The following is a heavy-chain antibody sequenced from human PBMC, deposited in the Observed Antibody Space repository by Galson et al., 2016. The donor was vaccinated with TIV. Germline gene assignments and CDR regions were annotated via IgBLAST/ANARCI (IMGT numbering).Heavy chain of an antibody. CDR3: AKIDSSGYNYGGRFVY. J-gene: IGHJ4*02. CDR2: ITGGGGSS. Sequence: SCAASGFTFSSYALTWVRQAPGKGLEWVAAITGGGGSSYYADSVKGRFTISRDNSKNTVFLQMNSLRAEDTAVYYCAKIDSSGYNYGGRFVYWGQGTLVTVSS. D-gene: IGHD3-22*01. V-gene: IGHV3-23*01. CDR1: GFTFSSYA.